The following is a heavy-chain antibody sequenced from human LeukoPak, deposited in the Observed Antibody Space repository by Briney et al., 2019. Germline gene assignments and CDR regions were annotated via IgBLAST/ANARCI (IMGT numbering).Heavy chain of an antibody. CDR1: GGSISGYY. D-gene: IGHD5-24*01. CDR3: ARARMRIVPGGGYTF. V-gene: IGHV4-59*01. J-gene: IGHJ4*02. CDR2: IYYSGST. Sequence: PSETLSLTCTVSGGSISGYYWTWIRQPPGKGLEWIGYIYYSGSTNYNPSLKSRVTISIDTSKNQFSLKLSSVTAADTAVYYCARARMRIVPGGGYTFWGQGTLVTVSS.